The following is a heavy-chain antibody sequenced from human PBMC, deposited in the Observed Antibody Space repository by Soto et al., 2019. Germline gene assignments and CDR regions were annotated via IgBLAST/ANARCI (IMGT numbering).Heavy chain of an antibody. CDR3: TTGSVEGV. CDR2: IKTNSEGGTT. CDR1: GFTFSKAW. D-gene: IGHD2-15*01. J-gene: IGHJ6*02. Sequence: EVQLVESGGGLVKPGGSLRLSCAASGFTFSKAWMNWVRLAPGKGLEWVGRIKTNSEGGTTDYAAPAQGRFSLSRDDSRTTLSLQMNSLKTDDTAVYYCTTGSVEGVWGQGATVTVSS. V-gene: IGHV3-15*07.